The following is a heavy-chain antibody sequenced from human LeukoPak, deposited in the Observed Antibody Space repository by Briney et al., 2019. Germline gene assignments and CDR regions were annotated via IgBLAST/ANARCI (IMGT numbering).Heavy chain of an antibody. J-gene: IGHJ3*02. Sequence: PSQTLSLTCTVSGGSISGHHWTWIRQPPGTGLKWIGYFYDRGDFNYNPSLKSRVTISIDMSNTQLSLRMSSVTAAYTAMYYCARLLRPGGRKGDAFDIWGQGTLVTVSS. CDR3: ARLLRPGGRKGDAFDI. CDR1: GGSISGHH. D-gene: IGHD1-26*01. V-gene: IGHV4-59*08. CDR2: FYDRGDF.